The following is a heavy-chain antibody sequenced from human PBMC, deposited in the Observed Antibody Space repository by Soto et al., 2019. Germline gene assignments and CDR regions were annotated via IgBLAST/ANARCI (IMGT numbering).Heavy chain of an antibody. CDR2: INAGNGNT. CDR1: GYTFTSYA. CDR3: ARARVGATDC. Sequence: QVQLVQSGAEVKKPGASVKVSCKASGYTFTSYAMHWVSQAPGQRLEWMGWINAGNGNTKYSQKFQGRVTITRDTSARTDYMELSSLRSEGTAVYYCARARVGATDCWGQGTLVTGSS. V-gene: IGHV1-3*01. D-gene: IGHD1-26*01. J-gene: IGHJ4*02.